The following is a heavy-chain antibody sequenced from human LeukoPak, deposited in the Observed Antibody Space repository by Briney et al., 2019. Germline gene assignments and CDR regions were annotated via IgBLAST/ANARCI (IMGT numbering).Heavy chain of an antibody. CDR2: INHSGST. V-gene: IGHV4-34*01. Sequence: SETLSLTCAVYGGSFSGYYWSWIRQPPGKGLEWIGEINHSGSTNYNPSLKSRVTISVGTSKNQFSLKLSSVTAADTAVYYCARGSLPIAYCGGDCYSGFDYWGQGTLVTVSS. CDR1: GGSFSGYY. CDR3: ARGSLPIAYCGGDCYSGFDY. D-gene: IGHD2-21*02. J-gene: IGHJ4*02.